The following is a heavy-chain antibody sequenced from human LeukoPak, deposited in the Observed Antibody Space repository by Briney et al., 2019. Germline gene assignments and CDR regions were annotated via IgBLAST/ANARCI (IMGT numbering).Heavy chain of an antibody. D-gene: IGHD1-1*01. Sequence: PGGSLRLSCAASGFTFSSYSMNWVRQAPGKGLEWVSSISSSSSYIYYAGSVKGRFTISRDNAKNSLYLQMNSLRAEDTAVYYCARDQRERSFDYWGQGTLVTVSS. V-gene: IGHV3-21*01. CDR2: ISSSSSYI. CDR3: ARDQRERSFDY. CDR1: GFTFSSYS. J-gene: IGHJ4*02.